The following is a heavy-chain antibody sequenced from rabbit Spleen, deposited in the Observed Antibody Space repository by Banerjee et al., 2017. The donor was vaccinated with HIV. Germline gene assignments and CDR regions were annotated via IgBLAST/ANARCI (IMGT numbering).Heavy chain of an antibody. J-gene: IGHJ4*01. CDR3: ARGGVDYGYATNL. D-gene: IGHD6-1*01. CDR2: IYAGDGKS. Sequence: QDHLVESGGGLVQPGGSLTLTCTVSGFDFSSGYDMCWVRQAPGKGPEWIGCIYAGDGKSYYATWAKGRFTSSKASSTSMTLQVTSLTVADTATYFCARGGVDYGYATNLWGPGTLVTVS. CDR1: GFDFSSGYD. V-gene: IGHV1S45*01.